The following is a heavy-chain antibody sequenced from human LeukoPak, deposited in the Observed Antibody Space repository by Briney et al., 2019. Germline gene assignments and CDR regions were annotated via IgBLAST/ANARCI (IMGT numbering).Heavy chain of an antibody. D-gene: IGHD3-10*01. V-gene: IGHV3-21*01. J-gene: IGHJ3*02. CDR2: TDTSGNYI. Sequence: GESLRLSCTASGFTFSNYGMNWVRQAPGKGLEWVSFTDTSGNYIYYGDSVKGRFTISRENAKNLVFLQMSGLRAEDTAVYYCARGRSITLLRGVAMSDGFDIWGQGAMVAVSS. CDR3: ARGRSITLLRGVAMSDGFDI. CDR1: GFTFSNYG.